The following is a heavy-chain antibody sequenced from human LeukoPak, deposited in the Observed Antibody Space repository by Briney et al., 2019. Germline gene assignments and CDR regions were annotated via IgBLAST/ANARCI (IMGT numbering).Heavy chain of an antibody. CDR1: GFTFSSSY. Sequence: GGSLRLSCAASGFTFSSSYMSWVRQAPGKGLEWVANIKQDGSEKYYVDSVKGRFTISRDNAKNSLYLQMNSLRAEDTAVYYCARERNNWFDPWGQGTLVTVSS. CDR3: ARERNNWFDP. V-gene: IGHV3-7*01. CDR2: IKQDGSEK. J-gene: IGHJ5*02.